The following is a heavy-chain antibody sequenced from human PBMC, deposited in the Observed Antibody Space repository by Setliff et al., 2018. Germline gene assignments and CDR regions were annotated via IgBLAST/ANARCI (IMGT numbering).Heavy chain of an antibody. CDR1: GYTFTSYY. J-gene: IGHJ4*02. CDR2: INTGGGSA. V-gene: IGHV1-46*01. D-gene: IGHD6-13*01. CDR3: ARGGAAAAGKKGVFEH. Sequence: ASVKVSCKTSGYTFTSYYMYWVRQAPGQGLDWMGTINTGGGSASIVDQFQGRVSMTRDTSTSTVYMEINSLRPDDTAVYFCARGGAAAAGKKGVFEHWGQGTLVTVSS.